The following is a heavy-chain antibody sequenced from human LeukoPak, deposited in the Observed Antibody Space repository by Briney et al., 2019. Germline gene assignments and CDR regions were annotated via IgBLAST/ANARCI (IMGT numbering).Heavy chain of an antibody. V-gene: IGHV5-51*01. D-gene: IGHD3-22*01. CDR1: GYSFSSYW. Sequence: GESLKISCKGSGYSFSSYWIGWVRQMPGKGLELMGIIYPGDSDTTYSPSFQGHVTISADKSITTAYLQWSSLKASDTAMYYCARQRHYYDSVSAFDIWGQGTMVTVSS. CDR2: IYPGDSDT. J-gene: IGHJ3*02. CDR3: ARQRHYYDSVSAFDI.